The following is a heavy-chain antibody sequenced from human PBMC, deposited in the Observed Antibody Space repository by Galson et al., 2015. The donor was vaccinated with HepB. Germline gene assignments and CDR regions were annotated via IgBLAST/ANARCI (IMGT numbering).Heavy chain of an antibody. V-gene: IGHV3-9*01. J-gene: IGHJ4*02. D-gene: IGHD4-17*01. CDR1: GFTFHDYA. CDR3: AKGSKDGSTVTTLFDS. CDR2: ITWNSDSI. Sequence: SLRLSCAASGFTFHDYAMHWVRQAPGKGLEWVSGITWNSDSIGYADSVKGRFTISRDNAKNSLYVQMNSLRPDDTAFYYCAKGSKDGSTVTTLFDSWGQGTLVTVSS.